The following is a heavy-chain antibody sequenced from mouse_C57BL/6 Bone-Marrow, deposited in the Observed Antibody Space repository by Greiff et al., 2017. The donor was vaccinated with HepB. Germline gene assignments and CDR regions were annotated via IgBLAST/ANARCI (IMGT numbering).Heavy chain of an antibody. J-gene: IGHJ3*01. D-gene: IGHD1-1*01. CDR3: ARSSSAWFAY. CDR2: IHPNSGST. CDR1: GYTFTSYS. Sequence: QVQLQQPGAELVKPGASVKLSCKASGYTFTSYSMHWVKQRPGQGLEWIGMIHPNSGSTNYNEKFKSKATLTVDKSSSTAYMQLSSLTSEDSAVYYCARSSSAWFAYWGQGTLVTVSA. V-gene: IGHV1-64*01.